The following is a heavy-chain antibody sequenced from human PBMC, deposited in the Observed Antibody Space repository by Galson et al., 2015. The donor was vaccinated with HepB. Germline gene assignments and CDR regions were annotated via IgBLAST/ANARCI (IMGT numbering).Heavy chain of an antibody. CDR3: ARAPIVGATLIDY. CDR1: GFTFSSYS. CDR2: ISSSSSTI. V-gene: IGHV3-48*01. J-gene: IGHJ4*02. Sequence: SLRLSCAASGFTFSSYSMNWVRQAPGKGLEWVSYISSSSSTIYYADSVKGRFTISRDNAKNSLYLQMNSLRAEDTAVYYCARAPIVGATLIDYWGQGTLVTVSS. D-gene: IGHD1-26*01.